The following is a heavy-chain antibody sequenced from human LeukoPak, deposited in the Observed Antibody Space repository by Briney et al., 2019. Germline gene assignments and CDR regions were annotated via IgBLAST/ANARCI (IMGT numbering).Heavy chain of an antibody. V-gene: IGHV3-23*01. Sequence: PGASLRLSCAASGFTFSSYAMSWVRQAPGKGLEWVSAISGSGGSTYYADFVKGRFTISRDNSKNTLYLQMNSLRAEDTAVYYCAKHLTYYYDSSGKREYFQHWGQGTLVTVS. CDR3: AKHLTYYYDSSGKREYFQH. D-gene: IGHD3-22*01. CDR1: GFTFSSYA. CDR2: ISGSGGST. J-gene: IGHJ1*01.